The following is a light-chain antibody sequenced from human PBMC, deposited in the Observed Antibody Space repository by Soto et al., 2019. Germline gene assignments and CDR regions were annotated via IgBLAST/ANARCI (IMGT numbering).Light chain of an antibody. CDR1: QSVTDNY. V-gene: IGKV3-20*01. J-gene: IGKJ1*01. CDR3: QQYSRAPLT. Sequence: EIVLTQSPATLSLSPGERATLSCRASQSVTDNYLAWYQQKPGQAPRLVISGASSRTSGIPDRFSASGSVTDFTLPISILEPEDFAVYYCQQYSRAPLTFGQGTKVEIK. CDR2: GAS.